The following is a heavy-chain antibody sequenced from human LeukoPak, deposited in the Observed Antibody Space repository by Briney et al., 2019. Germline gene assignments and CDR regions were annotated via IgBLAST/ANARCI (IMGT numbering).Heavy chain of an antibody. CDR2: ISYIGST. J-gene: IGHJ3*02. CDR1: DDSFSSHY. D-gene: IGHD4-17*01. Sequence: PSETLSLTCAVSDDSFSSHYWTWIRQPPAQGQERIGYISYIGSTNYNPSLNCRVTISIDTSRNQFSLRLSSVTAADTAVYYCARDLVTVTKGFDIWGQGTMVSVSS. V-gene: IGHV4-59*11. CDR3: ARDLVTVTKGFDI.